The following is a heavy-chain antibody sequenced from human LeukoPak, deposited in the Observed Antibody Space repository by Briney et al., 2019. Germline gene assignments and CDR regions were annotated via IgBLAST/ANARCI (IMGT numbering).Heavy chain of an antibody. J-gene: IGHJ5*02. V-gene: IGHV4-59*10. CDR2: IYTSGST. D-gene: IGHD4-23*01. Sequence: SESLSLTCAVYGESISSYYWSWIRQPAGKGLEWIGRIYTSGSTNYNPSLKSRVTMSVDTSKNQFSLKLSSVTAADTAVYYCARGKGPSNWFDPWGQGTLVTVSS. CDR3: ARGKGPSNWFDP. CDR1: GESISSYY.